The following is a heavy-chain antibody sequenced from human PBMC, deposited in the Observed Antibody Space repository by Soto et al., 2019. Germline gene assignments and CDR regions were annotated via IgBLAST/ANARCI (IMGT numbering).Heavy chain of an antibody. D-gene: IGHD3-10*01. V-gene: IGHV1-69*13. CDR2: IIPIFGTA. Sequence: SVKVSCKASGGTFSSYAISWVRQAPGQGLEWMGGIIPIFGTANYAQKFQGRVTITADESTSTAYMELSSLRSEGTAVYYCARSEKAYYDGSGSPPEYGMDVWGQGTTVTVSS. CDR3: ARSEKAYYDGSGSPPEYGMDV. CDR1: GGTFSSYA. J-gene: IGHJ6*02.